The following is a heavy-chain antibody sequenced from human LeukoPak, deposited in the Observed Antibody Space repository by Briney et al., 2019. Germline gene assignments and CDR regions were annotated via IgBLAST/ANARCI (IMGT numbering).Heavy chain of an antibody. J-gene: IGHJ6*02. CDR1: GGSIISSSYY. D-gene: IGHD3-22*01. CDR2: IYYSGNT. V-gene: IGHV4-39*01. Sequence: PSETLSLTCTVSGGSIISSSYYWVWIRQPPGKGLGWIGSIYYSGNTYYNPSLKSRVTIAVDTSNNQFSLGLSSVTAADTAVYYCARLDSSGSYAMDVWGQGTTVTVSS. CDR3: ARLDSSGSYAMDV.